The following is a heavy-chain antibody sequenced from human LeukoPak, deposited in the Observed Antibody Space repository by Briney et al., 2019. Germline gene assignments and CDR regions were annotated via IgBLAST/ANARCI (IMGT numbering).Heavy chain of an antibody. J-gene: IGHJ4*02. CDR3: ARDRRYYYGSGNIDY. CDR1: GYTFTSYG. Sequence: ASVKVSCKASGYTFTSYGISWVRQAPGQGLEWMGWISAYNGNTNYAQKLQGRVTMTTDTSTSTAYMELRRLRYDDTAVYYCARDRRYYYGSGNIDYWGQGTLVTVSS. CDR2: ISAYNGNT. D-gene: IGHD3-10*01. V-gene: IGHV1-18*01.